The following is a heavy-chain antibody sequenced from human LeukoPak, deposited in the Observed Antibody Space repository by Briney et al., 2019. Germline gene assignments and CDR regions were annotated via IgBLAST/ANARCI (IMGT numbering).Heavy chain of an antibody. V-gene: IGHV3-30*02. D-gene: IGHD3-3*01. CDR2: IRYDGSNK. CDR1: GFTFSSYG. Sequence: TGGSLRLSCAASGFTFSSYGMHWVRQAPGKGLEWVAFIRYDGSNKYYADSVKGRFTISRDNSKNTLYLQMNSLRAEDTAVYYCAKDLVDDFWSGYYGGSDYWGQGTLVTVSP. CDR3: AKDLVDDFWSGYYGGSDY. J-gene: IGHJ4*02.